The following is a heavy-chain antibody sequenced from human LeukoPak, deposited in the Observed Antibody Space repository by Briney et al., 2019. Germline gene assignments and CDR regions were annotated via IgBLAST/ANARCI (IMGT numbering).Heavy chain of an antibody. CDR3: ASTRRDGYNWGISQLS. J-gene: IGHJ4*02. D-gene: IGHD5-12*01. CDR1: GGSISSGGYS. V-gene: IGHV4-31*03. Sequence: PSQTLSLTCTVSGGSISSGGYSWSWIRQHPGKGLEWIGYIYYSGSTYYNPSLKSRVTISVDTSKNQFSLKLSSVTAADTAVYYCASTRRDGYNWGISQLSWGQGTLVTVSS. CDR2: IYYSGST.